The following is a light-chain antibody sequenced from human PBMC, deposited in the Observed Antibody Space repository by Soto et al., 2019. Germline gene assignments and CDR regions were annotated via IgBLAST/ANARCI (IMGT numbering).Light chain of an antibody. CDR2: YDS. Sequence: SYELTQPPSVSVAPGKTARITCGGNNSGSKSVHWYQQKPGQAPVLVIYYDSDRPSGIPERFSGYNSGNTANLTISRVEAGDEADYYCQVWDSSSDPFGGGTKLTVL. J-gene: IGLJ3*02. CDR1: NSGSKS. V-gene: IGLV3-21*04. CDR3: QVWDSSSDP.